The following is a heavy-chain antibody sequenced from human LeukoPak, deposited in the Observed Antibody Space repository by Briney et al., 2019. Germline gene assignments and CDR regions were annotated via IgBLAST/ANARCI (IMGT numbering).Heavy chain of an antibody. CDR2: MNPNSGYT. CDR1: GYTFTSYD. V-gene: IGHV1-8*01. J-gene: IGHJ3*02. CDR3: ARRPGYGNPFDI. D-gene: IGHD4-11*01. Sequence: ASVKVSCKASGYTFTSYDINWVRQATGQGLEWMGWMNPNSGYTGYAQKFQGRVTMTRNTSISTAYMELSSLRSEDTAVYYCARRPGYGNPFDIWGQGTMVTVSS.